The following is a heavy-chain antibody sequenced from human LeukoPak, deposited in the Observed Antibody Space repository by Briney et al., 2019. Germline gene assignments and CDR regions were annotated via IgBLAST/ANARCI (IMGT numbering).Heavy chain of an antibody. CDR2: IRSKPYGGTT. V-gene: IGHV3-49*04. CDR3: TRGDYYDSSGYYLLFDY. CDR1: GFTFGDYG. J-gene: IGHJ4*02. Sequence: GRSLRLSCTASGFTFGDYGMSWVRQAPGEGLEWVGFIRSKPYGGTTEYAASVKGRFTISRDDSESIAYLQMNSLKTEDTAVYYCTRGDYYDSSGYYLLFDYWGQGTLVTVSS. D-gene: IGHD3-22*01.